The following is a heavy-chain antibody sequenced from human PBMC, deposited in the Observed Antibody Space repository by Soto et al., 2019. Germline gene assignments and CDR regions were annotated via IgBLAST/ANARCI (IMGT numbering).Heavy chain of an antibody. CDR2: INHSGST. D-gene: IGHD3-10*01. Sequence: PSETLSLTCAVYGRTFSGYYWSWIRQPPGKGLEWIGEINHSGSTNYNPSLKSRVTISVDTSKNQFSLKLSSVTAADTAVYYCARYYYGSGSHSRYYYYYYGMDVWGQGTTVT. CDR1: GRTFSGYY. J-gene: IGHJ6*02. CDR3: ARYYYGSGSHSRYYYYYYGMDV. V-gene: IGHV4-34*01.